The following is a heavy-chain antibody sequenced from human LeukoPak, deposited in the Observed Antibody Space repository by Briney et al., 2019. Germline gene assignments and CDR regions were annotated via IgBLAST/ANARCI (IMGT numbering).Heavy chain of an antibody. D-gene: IGHD4-23*01. V-gene: IGHV3-74*01. J-gene: IGHJ4*02. CDR2: IASDGSST. CDR1: GFTFISYW. CDR3: ARGRPHGNDY. Sequence: GGSLRLSRAASGFTFISYWMNWVRQAPGKGLVWVSRIASDGSSTTYADSVKGRFSISRDNAKNTLYLQMNSLRVEDTAVYYCARGRPHGNDYWGQGTLVTVSS.